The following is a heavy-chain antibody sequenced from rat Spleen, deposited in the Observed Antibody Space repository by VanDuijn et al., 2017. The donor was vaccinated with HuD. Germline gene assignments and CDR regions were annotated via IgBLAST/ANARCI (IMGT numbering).Heavy chain of an antibody. J-gene: IGHJ4*01. D-gene: IGHD1-2*01. CDR1: GFTFSDYF. CDR3: ARPHSSLYVMDA. CDR2: ISYDGGGT. V-gene: IGHV5-20*01. Sequence: EVQLVESDGGLVQPGRSLKLSCAASGFTFSDYFMAWVRQAPTKGLEWVASISYDGGGTYYRDSVKGRFTISRHNAKSTLYLQMNSLRSEDTATYYCARPHSSLYVMDAWGQGASVTVSS.